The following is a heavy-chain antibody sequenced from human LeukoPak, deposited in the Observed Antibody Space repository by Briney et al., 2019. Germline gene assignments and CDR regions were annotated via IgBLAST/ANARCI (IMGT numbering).Heavy chain of an antibody. CDR1: GFTFSSYS. D-gene: IGHD3-10*01. CDR3: ARESYYGSVPSLYYGMDV. J-gene: IGHJ6*02. Sequence: PGGSLRLSCAASGFTFSSYSMNWVRQAPGKGLEWVANIKQDGSEKYYVDSVKGRFTISRDNAKNSLYLQMNSLRAEDTAVYYCARESYYGSVPSLYYGMDVWGQGTTVTVSS. CDR2: IKQDGSEK. V-gene: IGHV3-7*01.